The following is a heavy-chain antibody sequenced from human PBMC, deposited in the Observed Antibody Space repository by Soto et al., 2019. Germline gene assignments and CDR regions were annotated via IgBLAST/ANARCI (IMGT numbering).Heavy chain of an antibody. CDR2: ISSSSTII. D-gene: IGHD3-22*01. CDR3: ARAPRGSGYYPPIYYSDY. Sequence: EVQLVESGGGLVQPGGSLRLSCAASGFTFSSYSMNWVRQAPGKGLEWVSYISSSSTIIYYADSVKGRFTISRDNAKNSLYLQMNSLRAEDTAVYYCARAPRGSGYYPPIYYSDYWGQGTLVTVSS. CDR1: GFTFSSYS. V-gene: IGHV3-48*01. J-gene: IGHJ4*02.